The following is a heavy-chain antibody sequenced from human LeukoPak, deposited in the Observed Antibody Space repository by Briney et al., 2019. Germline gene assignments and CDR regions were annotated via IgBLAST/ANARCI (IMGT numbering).Heavy chain of an antibody. CDR2: IYYSGST. CDR3: ARGDQWLVLGWFDP. J-gene: IGHJ5*02. V-gene: IGHV4-39*07. D-gene: IGHD6-19*01. CDR1: GGSISGSSYY. Sequence: SETLSLTCTVSGGSISGSSYYWGWIRQPPGKGLEWIGSIYYSGSTNYNPSLKSRVTISVDTSKNQFSLKLSSVTAADTAVYYCARGDQWLVLGWFDPWGQGTLVTVSS.